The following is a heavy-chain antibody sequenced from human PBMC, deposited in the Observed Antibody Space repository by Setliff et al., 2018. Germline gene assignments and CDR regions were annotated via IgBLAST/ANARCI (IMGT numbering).Heavy chain of an antibody. CDR2: INHSGST. Sequence: PSETLSLTCTVSGGSISSYYWSWIRQPAGKGLEWIGEINHSGSTNYNPSLKSRATISVDTPKNQFSLKLSSVTAADTAVYYCARDQTLREVWFDPWGQGTLVTVSS. CDR1: GGSISSYY. CDR3: ARDQTLREVWFDP. J-gene: IGHJ5*02. V-gene: IGHV4-59*12. D-gene: IGHD3-16*01.